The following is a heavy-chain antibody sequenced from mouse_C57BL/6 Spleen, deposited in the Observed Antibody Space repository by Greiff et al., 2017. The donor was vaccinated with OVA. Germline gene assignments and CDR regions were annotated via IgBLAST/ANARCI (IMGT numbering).Heavy chain of an antibody. CDR3: VRHRDYGSSYDAMDY. D-gene: IGHD1-1*01. CDR2: IRSKSNNYAT. J-gene: IGHJ4*01. Sequence: EVMLVESGGGLVQPKGSLKLSCAASGFSFNTYAMNWVRQAPGKGLEWVARIRSKSNNYATYYADSVKDRFTISRDDSESMLYLQMNNLKTEDTAMYYCVRHRDYGSSYDAMDYWGQGTSVTVSS. V-gene: IGHV10-1*01. CDR1: GFSFNTYA.